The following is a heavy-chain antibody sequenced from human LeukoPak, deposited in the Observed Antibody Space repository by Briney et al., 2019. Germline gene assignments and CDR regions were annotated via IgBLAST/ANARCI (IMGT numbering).Heavy chain of an antibody. D-gene: IGHD4-17*01. CDR3: ARSDHGDYIDY. CDR1: GYTFTGYY. J-gene: IGHJ4*02. V-gene: IGHV1-2*02. Sequence: ASVKVSCKASGYTFTGYYMHWVRQAPGQGLEWMGWINPNSGGTNYAQKFQGRVTMTRDTSISTAYMELSRLTSEDTAMYYCARSDHGDYIDYWGQGTLVTVSS. CDR2: INPNSGGT.